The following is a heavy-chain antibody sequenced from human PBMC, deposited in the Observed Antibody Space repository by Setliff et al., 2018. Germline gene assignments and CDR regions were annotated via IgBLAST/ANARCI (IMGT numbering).Heavy chain of an antibody. V-gene: IGHV5-51*01. CDR3: ARNRVALYDAFDI. D-gene: IGHD5-12*01. Sequence: SGESLKISCKGSGYSFTDYWIGWVRQMPGEGLEWMGIIHPSNSDTVYSPSFQGQVTISADRSITTAYLQWSSLKASDTAIYYCARNRVALYDAFDIWGQGTRGTVSS. CDR2: IHPSNSDT. J-gene: IGHJ3*02. CDR1: GYSFTDYW.